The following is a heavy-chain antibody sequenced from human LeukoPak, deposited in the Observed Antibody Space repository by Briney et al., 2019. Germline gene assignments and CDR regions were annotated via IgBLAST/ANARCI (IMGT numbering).Heavy chain of an antibody. CDR3: AREPIYYYDNSGYYGL. J-gene: IGHJ4*02. CDR1: GYTFTSYG. CDR2: INPNSGGT. Sequence: ASVKVSCKASGYTFTSYGISWVRQAPGQGLEWMGWINPNSGGTNYAQKFQGRVTMTRDTSISTAYMELSRLRSDDTAVYYCAREPIYYYDNSGYYGLWGQGTLVTVSS. D-gene: IGHD3-22*01. V-gene: IGHV1-2*02.